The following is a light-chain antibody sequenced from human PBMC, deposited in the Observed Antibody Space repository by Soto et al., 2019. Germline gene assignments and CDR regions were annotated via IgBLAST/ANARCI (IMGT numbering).Light chain of an antibody. J-gene: IGKJ4*01. V-gene: IGKV1-8*01. CDR1: QGISSY. CDR2: AAS. Sequence: AIRMTQSPSSFSASTGDRVTITCRASQGISSYLAWYQQKPGKAPKLLIYAASTVQSGVPSRFSGSGSGTDFTPTISCLQSEDFATYYCQQYYSYPLTFGGGTKVEIK. CDR3: QQYYSYPLT.